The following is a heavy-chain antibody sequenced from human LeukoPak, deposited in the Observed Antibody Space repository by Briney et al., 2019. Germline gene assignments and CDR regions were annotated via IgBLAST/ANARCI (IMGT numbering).Heavy chain of an antibody. J-gene: IGHJ5*02. CDR2: IYHSGST. Sequence: SETLSLTCAVYGGSFSGYYWSWIRQPPGKGLEWIGYIYHSGSTYYNPSLKSRVTISVDRSKNQFSLKLSSVTAADTAVYYCARGRANDNWFDPWGQGTLVTVSS. D-gene: IGHD2-8*01. V-gene: IGHV4-34*01. CDR3: ARGRANDNWFDP. CDR1: GGSFSGYY.